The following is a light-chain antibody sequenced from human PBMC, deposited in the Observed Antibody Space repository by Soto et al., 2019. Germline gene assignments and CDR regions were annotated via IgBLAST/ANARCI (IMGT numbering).Light chain of an antibody. V-gene: IGLV2-14*02. Sequence: QSVLTQPASVSGSPGQSITISCTGTSSDVGLVSWYQQYPAKAPRLMIYEGNKRPSGVSNRFSGSKSGNTASLTISGLQAEDEADYYCSSYTTNRGVFGGGTKLTVL. CDR1: SSDVGL. CDR3: SSYTTNRGV. J-gene: IGLJ2*01. CDR2: EGN.